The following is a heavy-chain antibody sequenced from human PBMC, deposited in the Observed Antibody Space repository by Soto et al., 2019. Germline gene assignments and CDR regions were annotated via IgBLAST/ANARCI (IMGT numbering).Heavy chain of an antibody. CDR1: GYSFTSYW. J-gene: IGHJ6*02. CDR2: IDPSDSYT. CDR3: ASEVPPMRVYYYYGMVV. V-gene: IGHV5-10-1*01. Sequence: PGESLKISCKGSGYSFTSYWISWVRQMPGKGLEWMGRIDPSDSYTNYSPSFQGHVTISADKSISTAYLQWSSLKASDTAMYYCASEVPPMRVYYYYGMVVWGQGTTVTVSS.